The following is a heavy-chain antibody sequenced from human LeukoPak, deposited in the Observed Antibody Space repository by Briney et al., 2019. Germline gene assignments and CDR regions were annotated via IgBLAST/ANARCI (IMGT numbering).Heavy chain of an antibody. Sequence: SETLSLTCTVSGGSISSYYWSWIRQPPGKGLEWIGYIHFSGSTEYNPSLKSRVTISVDTSKNQFYLKLSSVTAADTAVYYCARAFWGSGIDYWGQGTLVTVSS. J-gene: IGHJ4*02. CDR1: GGSISSYY. V-gene: IGHV4-59*01. CDR3: ARAFWGSGIDY. D-gene: IGHD3-16*01. CDR2: IHFSGST.